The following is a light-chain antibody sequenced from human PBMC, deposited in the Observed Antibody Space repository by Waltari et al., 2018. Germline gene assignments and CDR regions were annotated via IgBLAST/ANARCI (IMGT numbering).Light chain of an antibody. Sequence: QSVLTQPPSVSGAPGQRVTIPCTGRTSNIGAGYDVHWYPQLPGTAPKLLMYANSHRPSGVPDRFSGSKNGTSASLAITGLQAEDEADYYCQSYDSSLSDSRVFGGGTKLTVL. V-gene: IGLV1-40*01. J-gene: IGLJ3*02. CDR2: ANS. CDR3: QSYDSSLSDSRV. CDR1: TSNIGAGYD.